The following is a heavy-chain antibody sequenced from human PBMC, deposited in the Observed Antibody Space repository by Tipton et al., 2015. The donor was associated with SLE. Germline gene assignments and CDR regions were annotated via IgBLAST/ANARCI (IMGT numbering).Heavy chain of an antibody. CDR3: ARELDTFDI. V-gene: IGHV4-61*02. Sequence: TLSLTCTVSGGSISSASYYWNWIRQPAGKGLEWIGRIFTSGYTDYNPSLNSRVTISVDASKNQFSLRMASVTAAGTAVYYCARELDTFDIWGQGTMVTVSS. CDR2: IFTSGYT. CDR1: GGSISSASYY. J-gene: IGHJ3*02.